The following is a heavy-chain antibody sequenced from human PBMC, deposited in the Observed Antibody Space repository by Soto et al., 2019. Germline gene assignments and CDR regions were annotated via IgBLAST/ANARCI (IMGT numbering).Heavy chain of an antibody. CDR3: TRDHRVGVATAGY. D-gene: IGHD5-12*01. Sequence: GGSLRLSCTASGFTFGDYAMSWFRQAPGKGLEWVGFIRSKAYGGTTEYAASVKGRFTISRDDSKSIAYLQMNSLKTEDTAVYYCTRDHRVGVATAGYWGQGTLVTVSS. V-gene: IGHV3-49*03. J-gene: IGHJ4*02. CDR2: IRSKAYGGTT. CDR1: GFTFGDYA.